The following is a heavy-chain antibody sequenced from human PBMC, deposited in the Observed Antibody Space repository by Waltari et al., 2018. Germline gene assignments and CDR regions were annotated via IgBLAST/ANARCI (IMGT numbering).Heavy chain of an antibody. CDR3: ARHDYYGSGTPPAY. Sequence: QLQLQESGPGLVKPSETLSLTCTVSGGSISSSSYYWGWIRQPPGKGLEWIGSIYYSGSTYYNPPLKSRVTISVDTSKNQFSLKLSSVTAADTAVYYCARHDYYGSGTPPAYWGQGTLVTVSS. CDR1: GGSISSSSYY. D-gene: IGHD3-10*01. CDR2: IYYSGST. V-gene: IGHV4-39*01. J-gene: IGHJ4*02.